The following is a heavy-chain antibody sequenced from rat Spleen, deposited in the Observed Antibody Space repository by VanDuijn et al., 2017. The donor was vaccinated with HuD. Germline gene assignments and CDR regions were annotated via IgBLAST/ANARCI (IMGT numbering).Heavy chain of an antibody. Sequence: EVQLVESGGGLVQPGRSLKLSCAASGFTFSDYYMAWVRQAPTKGLEWVATISSGGGATYYSDSVKGRFTISRDNANSILYLQMNSLRSEDTATYYCARHSLYYYSRYIHEYFDNWGQGVMVTVSS. D-gene: IGHD1-2*01. CDR2: ISSGGGAT. J-gene: IGHJ2*01. V-gene: IGHV5-25*01. CDR3: ARHSLYYYSRYIHEYFDN. CDR1: GFTFSDYY.